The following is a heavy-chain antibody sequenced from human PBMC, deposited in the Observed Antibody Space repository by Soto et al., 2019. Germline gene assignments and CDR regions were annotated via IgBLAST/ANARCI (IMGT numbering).Heavy chain of an antibody. CDR2: IIPIFGTA. V-gene: IGHV1-69*13. J-gene: IGHJ6*02. D-gene: IGHD2-21*02. CDR3: ARAPYCGGDCYSSYYYGMDV. CDR1: GGTFSSYA. Sequence: SVKVSCKASGGTFSSYAISWVRQAPGQGLEWMGGIIPIFGTANYAQKFQGRVTITADESTSTAYMELSSLRSEDTAVYYCARAPYCGGDCYSSYYYGMDVWGQGTTVTVS.